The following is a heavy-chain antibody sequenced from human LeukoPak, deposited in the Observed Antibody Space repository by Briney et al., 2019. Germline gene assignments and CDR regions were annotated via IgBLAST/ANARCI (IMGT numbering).Heavy chain of an antibody. CDR2: ISAYNGNT. J-gene: IGHJ5*02. D-gene: IGHD3-22*01. V-gene: IGHV1-18*01. CDR1: GYTFTSYG. Sequence: ASVKVSCKASGYTFTSYGISWVRQAPGQGLEWMGWISAYNGNTNYAQKLQGRVTMTTDTSTSTAYMELRSLRSDDTAVYYCARDDYYDSSGYYVVGWFDPWGQGTLVTVSS. CDR3: ARDDYYDSSGYYVVGWFDP.